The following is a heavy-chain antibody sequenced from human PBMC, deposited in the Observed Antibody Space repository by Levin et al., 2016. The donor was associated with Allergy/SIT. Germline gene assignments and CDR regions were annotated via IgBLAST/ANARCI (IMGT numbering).Heavy chain of an antibody. CDR3: ATASYGSGPYGGY. Sequence: WVRQAPGQGLEWMGGFDPEDGETIYAQKFQGRVTMTEDTSTDTAYMELSSLRSEDTAVYYCATASYGSGPYGGYWGQGTLVTVSS. V-gene: IGHV1-24*01. CDR2: FDPEDGET. D-gene: IGHD6-19*01. J-gene: IGHJ4*02.